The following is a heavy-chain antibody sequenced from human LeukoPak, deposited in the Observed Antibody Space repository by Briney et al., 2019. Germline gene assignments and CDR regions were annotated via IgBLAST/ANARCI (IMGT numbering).Heavy chain of an antibody. CDR2: ISYDGGKT. J-gene: IGHJ5*02. V-gene: IGHV3-30*14. Sequence: GGSLRLSCAASGFIFGGYAMHWVRQAPGKGLQWLAVISYDGGKTYYADSVRGRFTISRDNSKNTVYLQMNSLRAEDTAVYYCARDPGSGSYGGNWFDPWGQGTLVTVSS. D-gene: IGHD3-10*01. CDR1: GFIFGGYA. CDR3: ARDPGSGSYGGNWFDP.